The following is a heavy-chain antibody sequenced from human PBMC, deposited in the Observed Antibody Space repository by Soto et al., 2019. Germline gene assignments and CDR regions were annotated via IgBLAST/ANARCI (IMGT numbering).Heavy chain of an antibody. CDR1: GFTLSSYS. Sequence: QVQLVESGGGVVQPGMSLRLCFAACGFTLSSYSIHWVVQAPGKGLDWVAAMSHDGSSKYFADCVKGRFSISRDNSKNTLSLPMKSRRVQASDLYYCARRRTMSNLDDFENWCQGNVVSV. V-gene: IGHV3-30-3*01. CDR2: MSHDGSSK. CDR3: ARRRTMSNLDDFEN. D-gene: IGHD4-4*01. J-gene: IGHJ4*02.